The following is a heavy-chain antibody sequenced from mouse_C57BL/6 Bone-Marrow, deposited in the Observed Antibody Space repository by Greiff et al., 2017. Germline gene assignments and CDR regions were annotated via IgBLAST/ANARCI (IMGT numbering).Heavy chain of an antibody. J-gene: IGHJ4*01. D-gene: IGHD4-1*01. CDR1: GFNIKDYY. Sequence: EVKLVESGAELVKPGASVKLSCTASGFNIKDYYMHWVKQRTEQGLEWIGRIDPEDGETKYAPKFQGKATITADTSSNTAYLQLSSRTSEDTAFYYCASNWEGYAMDYWGQGTSVTVSS. CDR3: ASNWEGYAMDY. V-gene: IGHV14-2*01. CDR2: IDPEDGET.